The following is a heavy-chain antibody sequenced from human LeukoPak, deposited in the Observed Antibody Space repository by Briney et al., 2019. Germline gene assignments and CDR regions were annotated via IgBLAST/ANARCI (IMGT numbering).Heavy chain of an antibody. CDR2: IYYSGST. V-gene: IGHV4-39*01. D-gene: IGHD3-16*01. Sequence: PSETLSLTCTVSGGSISSYYWGWIRQPPGKGLEWIGSIYYSGSTYYNPSLKSRVTISVDTSKNQFSLKLSSVTAADTAVYYCVRARPHYDYVWGSWYYYYMDVWGKGTTVTISS. CDR3: VRARPHYDYVWGSWYYYYMDV. J-gene: IGHJ6*03. CDR1: GGSISSYY.